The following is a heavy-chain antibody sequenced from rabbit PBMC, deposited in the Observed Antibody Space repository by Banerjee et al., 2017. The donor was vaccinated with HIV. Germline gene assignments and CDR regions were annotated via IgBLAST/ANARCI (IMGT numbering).Heavy chain of an antibody. J-gene: IGHJ4*01. D-gene: IGHD7-1*01. CDR1: GIDFSRCG. CDR3: ARSYTGYGWALHL. CDR2: IYPDDDST. Sequence: QQQLEESGGGLVKPEGSLTLSCKASGIDFSRCGISWVRQAPGKGLEWIACIYPDDDSTDYASWVSGRFTISKTSSTTVTLQMTSLTAADTAAYFCARSYTGYGWALHLWGPGTLVTVS. V-gene: IGHV1S45*01.